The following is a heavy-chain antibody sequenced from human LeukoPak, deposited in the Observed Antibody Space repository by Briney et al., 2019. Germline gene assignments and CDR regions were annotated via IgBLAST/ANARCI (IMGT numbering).Heavy chain of an antibody. Sequence: GGSLRLSCAASGFTFSSYAMSWVRQAPGQGPEWVSGISGHSDSTYHADSVEGRFTISRDNSKNTLYLQMNSLRAEDTAVYYCAGYVWGTYRYTNYWGQGTLVTVSS. D-gene: IGHD3-16*02. CDR3: AGYVWGTYRYTNY. CDR1: GFTFSSYA. V-gene: IGHV3-23*01. J-gene: IGHJ4*02. CDR2: ISGHSDST.